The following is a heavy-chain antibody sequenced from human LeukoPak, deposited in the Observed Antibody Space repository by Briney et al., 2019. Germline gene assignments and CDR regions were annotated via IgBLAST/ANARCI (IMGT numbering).Heavy chain of an antibody. CDR1: GGSFSGYY. CDR2: INHSGST. CDR3: ARTRFGELLETNWFDP. Sequence: PSETLSLTCAVYGGSFSGYYWSWIRQPPGKGLEWIGEINHSGSTNYNPSLKSRVTISVDTSKNQFSLKLSSVTAADTAVYYCARTRFGELLETNWFDPWGQGTLVTVSS. V-gene: IGHV4-34*01. J-gene: IGHJ5*02. D-gene: IGHD3-10*01.